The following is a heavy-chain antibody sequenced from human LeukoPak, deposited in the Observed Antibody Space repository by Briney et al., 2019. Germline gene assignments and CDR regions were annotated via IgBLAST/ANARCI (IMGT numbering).Heavy chain of an antibody. CDR1: GFNFRISW. J-gene: IGHJ6*03. CDR3: AKPDGHYYYSYMDV. Sequence: AGGSLRLSCAASGFNFRISWMSWVRQAPGKGLEGVANIKGDGSEKYYVDSVKGRFTISRDNARNPLYLQMNSLRAEDTAVYYCAKPDGHYYYSYMDVWGKGTTVTVSS. CDR2: IKGDGSEK. V-gene: IGHV3-7*03.